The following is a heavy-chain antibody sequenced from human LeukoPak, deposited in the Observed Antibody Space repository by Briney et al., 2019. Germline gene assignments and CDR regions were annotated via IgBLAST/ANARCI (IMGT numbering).Heavy chain of an antibody. CDR2: ISSSSSTI. CDR1: GFTFSSYS. D-gene: IGHD3-10*01. CDR3: ARVITMDWFDP. J-gene: IGHJ5*02. V-gene: IGHV3-48*01. Sequence: GGSLRLSCAASGFTFSSYSMNWVRQAPGKGLEWVSYISSSSSTIYYADSVKGRFTISRDNAKNSLYLQMNSLRAEDTAVYYCARVITMDWFDPWGQGTLVTVSS.